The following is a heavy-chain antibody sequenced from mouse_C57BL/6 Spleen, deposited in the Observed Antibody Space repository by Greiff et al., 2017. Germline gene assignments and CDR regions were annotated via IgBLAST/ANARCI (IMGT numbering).Heavy chain of an antibody. V-gene: IGHV1-4*01. J-gene: IGHJ4*01. CDR1: GYTFTSYT. CDR3: ARSGDPYAMDY. D-gene: IGHD4-1*01. CDR2: INPSSGYT. Sequence: QVQLQQSGAELARPGASVKMSCKASGYTFTSYTMHWVKQRPGQGLEWIGYINPSSGYTKYNQKFKDKATLTADQSSSTAYMQLSSLTSEDSAVYYCARSGDPYAMDYWGQGTSVTVSS.